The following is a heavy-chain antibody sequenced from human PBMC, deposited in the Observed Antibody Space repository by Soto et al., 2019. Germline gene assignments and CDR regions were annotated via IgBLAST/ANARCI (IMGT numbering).Heavy chain of an antibody. D-gene: IGHD2-15*01. J-gene: IGHJ4*02. CDR3: ARDHPTKRISDGY. Sequence: GGSLRLSCAASGFTFSSYGMNWVRQAPGKGLEWVSYISSSSSTIYYADSVKGRFTISRDNAKNSLYLQMNSLRAEDTAVYYCARDHPTKRISDGYWGQGTLVTVSS. CDR1: GFTFSSYG. CDR2: ISSSSSTI. V-gene: IGHV3-48*01.